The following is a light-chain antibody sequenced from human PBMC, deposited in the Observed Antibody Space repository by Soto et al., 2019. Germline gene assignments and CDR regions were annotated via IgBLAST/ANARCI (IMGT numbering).Light chain of an antibody. J-gene: IGKJ4*01. V-gene: IGKV3-20*01. Sequence: EIVLTQSPGTLSLSPGERAPPPCRARQDVCNSYLAWYQQKPGQAPRLLIFGASSRATGIPDRFSGSGSGTDFTLTISRLEPEDFAVYYCQQYGSSPLTFGGGTKVEIK. CDR1: QDVCNSY. CDR2: GAS. CDR3: QQYGSSPLT.